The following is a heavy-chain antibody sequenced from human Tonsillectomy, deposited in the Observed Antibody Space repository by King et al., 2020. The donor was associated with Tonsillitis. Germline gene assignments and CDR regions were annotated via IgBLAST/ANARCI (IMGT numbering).Heavy chain of an antibody. J-gene: IGHJ5*02. Sequence: QLVQSGAEVKKPGASVKVSCKASGYTFTSYGISWVRQAPGQGLEWMGWISAYNGNTNYAKKLQGRVTMTTDTTTSTAYMELRSLRSDDTAVYYYAREVGAPIAVAGLNWFDPWGQGTLVTVSS. D-gene: IGHD6-19*01. V-gene: IGHV1-18*04. CDR3: AREVGAPIAVAGLNWFDP. CDR1: GYTFTSYG. CDR2: ISAYNGNT.